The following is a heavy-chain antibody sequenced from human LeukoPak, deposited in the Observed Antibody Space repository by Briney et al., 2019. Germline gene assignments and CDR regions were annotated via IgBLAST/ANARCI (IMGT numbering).Heavy chain of an antibody. CDR3: ARLSYYYFWSGYYTDRYYYYYMDV. Sequence: ASVKVSCKASGYTFTSYDINWVRQATGQGLEWMGWMNPNSGNTGYAQKFQGRVTMTRNTSISTAYMELSSLRSEDTAVYYCARLSYYYFWSGYYTDRYYYYYMDVWGKGTTLTVSS. CDR2: MNPNSGNT. J-gene: IGHJ6*03. D-gene: IGHD3-3*01. V-gene: IGHV1-8*01. CDR1: GYTFTSYD.